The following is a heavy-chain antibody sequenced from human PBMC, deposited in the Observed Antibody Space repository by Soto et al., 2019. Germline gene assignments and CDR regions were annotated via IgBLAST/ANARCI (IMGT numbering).Heavy chain of an antibody. V-gene: IGHV3-23*01. D-gene: IGHD3-10*01. Sequence: PGGSLRLSCAASGFTFSSYAMSWVRQAPGKGLEWVSVISGSGGSTYYADSVKGRFTVSRDNSKNTLYLQMNSLRAEDTAVYYCAKDRVGWDASGSYSDYWGQGTLVTVSS. CDR2: ISGSGGST. CDR1: GFTFSSYA. CDR3: AKDRVGWDASGSYSDY. J-gene: IGHJ4*02.